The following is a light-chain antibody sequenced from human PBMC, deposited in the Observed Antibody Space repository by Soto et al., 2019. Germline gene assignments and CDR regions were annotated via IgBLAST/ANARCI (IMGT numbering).Light chain of an antibody. CDR2: EVN. V-gene: IGLV2-8*01. J-gene: IGLJ1*01. CDR3: SSYAGSSNV. Sequence: QSALTQPPSASGSPGQSGAISCTGTSSDVGGYNYVSWYQQHPGKAPKLMIYEVNKRPSGVPDRFSGSKSGNTASLTVSGLQAEDGADYYCSSYAGSSNVFGTGTKVTVL. CDR1: SSDVGGYNY.